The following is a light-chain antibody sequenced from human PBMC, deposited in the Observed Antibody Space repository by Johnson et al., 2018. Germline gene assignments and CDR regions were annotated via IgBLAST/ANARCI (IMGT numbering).Light chain of an antibody. Sequence: QSVLTQPPSVSAAPGQKVTISCSGSSSNIGNNYVSWYQQLPGTAPKLLIYENNKRPSGIPGRFSGSKYGTSATLGITGLQTGDEADYYCGTWDSSLSAGNVFGTGTKVTVL. CDR2: ENN. J-gene: IGLJ1*01. CDR3: GTWDSSLSAGNV. CDR1: SSNIGNNY. V-gene: IGLV1-51*02.